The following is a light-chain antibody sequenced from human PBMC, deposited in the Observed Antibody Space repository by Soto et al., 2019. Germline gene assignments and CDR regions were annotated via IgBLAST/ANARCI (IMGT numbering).Light chain of an antibody. CDR3: QHYGGPFI. V-gene: IGKV3-20*01. CDR1: QSINSKS. Sequence: EIVLTQSPGTLALSPGEGATVSCRVSQSINSKSLVWYQRKFGQAPRLLIYNTSTRGTGIPDRFSGSVSRTAITLSIGGLETEDFAVYYSQHYGGPFIFGAGTKLDFK. J-gene: IGKJ3*01. CDR2: NTS.